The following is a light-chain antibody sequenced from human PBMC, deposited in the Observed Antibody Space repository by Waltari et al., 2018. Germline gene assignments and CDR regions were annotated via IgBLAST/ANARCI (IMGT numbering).Light chain of an antibody. Sequence: QSVLTQPPSVSGAPGQRVTISCTGSSSHIGTGFEVHWYQQLPGTAPKPLIYGDTNRPSGVPDRFSGSKSGTSASLAITGLQAEDEADYYCQSFDSSLSGWVFGGGTKLTVL. CDR3: QSFDSSLSGWV. V-gene: IGLV1-40*01. CDR1: SSHIGTGFE. CDR2: GDT. J-gene: IGLJ3*02.